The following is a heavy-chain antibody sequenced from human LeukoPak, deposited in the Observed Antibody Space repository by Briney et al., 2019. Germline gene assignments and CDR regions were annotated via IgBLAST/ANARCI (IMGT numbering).Heavy chain of an antibody. D-gene: IGHD1-26*01. J-gene: IGHJ4*02. CDR1: GFTFSHYY. CDR2: ISGTGNNK. V-gene: IGHV3-11*01. CDR3: ARDYSESEYFFDY. Sequence: GGSLRLSCVTSGFTFSHYYMTWIRQAPGKGLEWVSYISGTGNNKYYADSVKGRFTISRDNAQNSLYLQMSSLRAEDTAMYYCARDYSESEYFFDYWGRGSLVAVSS.